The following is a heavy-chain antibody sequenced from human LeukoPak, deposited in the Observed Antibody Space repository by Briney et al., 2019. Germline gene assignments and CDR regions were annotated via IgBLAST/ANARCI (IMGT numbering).Heavy chain of an antibody. Sequence: GASVKVSCKASGGTFSSYAISWVRQAPGQGLEWMGGIIPIFGTANYAQKFQGRVTITADESTSTAYMELSCLRSEDTAVYYCARETMVRGVTHFDYWGQGTLVTVSS. CDR3: ARETMVRGVTHFDY. J-gene: IGHJ4*02. D-gene: IGHD3-10*01. CDR1: GGTFSSYA. V-gene: IGHV1-69*13. CDR2: IIPIFGTA.